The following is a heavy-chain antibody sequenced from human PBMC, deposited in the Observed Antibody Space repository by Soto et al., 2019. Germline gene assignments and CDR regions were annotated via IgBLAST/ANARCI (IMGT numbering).Heavy chain of an antibody. D-gene: IGHD3-22*01. Sequence: QVQLVQSGAEVKKPGSSVKVSCKASGGTFSSYAISWVRQAPGQGLEWMGGIIPIFGTANYAQKFQGRVTISADEYTRTDYMELSSLRSEDTAVYYCASGAGSSGYYASYNGFDPWGQGTLVPVSS. J-gene: IGHJ5*02. CDR2: IIPIFGTA. V-gene: IGHV1-69*12. CDR3: ASGAGSSGYYASYNGFDP. CDR1: GGTFSSYA.